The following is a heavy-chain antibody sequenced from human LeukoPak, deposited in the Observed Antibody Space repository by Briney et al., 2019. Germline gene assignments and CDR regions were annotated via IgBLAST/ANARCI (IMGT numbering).Heavy chain of an antibody. CDR3: ARGRVSSSTWYSTYYYYFYMDV. CDR2: VDHTGST. V-gene: IGHV4-59*01. Sequence: SETLSLTCTVSDNSITMYYWTWIRQPPGKGLEWIGYVDHTGSTNFNPSLNGRVSISRDTSKNLFSLRLRSVTAADTAVYFCARGRVSSSTWYSTYYYYFYMDVWGKGTTVTVSS. J-gene: IGHJ6*03. CDR1: DNSITMYY. D-gene: IGHD1-1*01.